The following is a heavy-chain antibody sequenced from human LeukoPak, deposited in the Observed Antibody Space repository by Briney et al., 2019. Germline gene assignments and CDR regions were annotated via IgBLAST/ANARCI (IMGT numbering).Heavy chain of an antibody. V-gene: IGHV3-9*01. CDR2: ISWNSGRI. CDR1: GFTFDDYA. D-gene: IGHD2-21*02. J-gene: IGHJ4*02. Sequence: PGGSLRLSCAASGFTFDDYAMHWVRQAPGKGLEWVSGISWNSGRIGYADSVKGRFTISRDNAKNSLYLQMNSLRAEDTALYYCAKDLRGHIVVVTATSGVAFDYWGQGTLVTVSS. CDR3: AKDLRGHIVVVTATSGVAFDY.